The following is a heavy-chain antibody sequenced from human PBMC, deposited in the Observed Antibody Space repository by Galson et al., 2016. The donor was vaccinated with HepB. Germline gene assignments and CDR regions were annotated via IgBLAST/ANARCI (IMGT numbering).Heavy chain of an antibody. CDR1: ESSFTGYW. J-gene: IGHJ3*02. D-gene: IGHD3-10*01. Sequence: QSGAEVKKPGESLKISCKGSESSFTGYWIGWVRQMPGKGLEWMGIVYSGDSDARYSPSFQGQVTISADKSINTAYLQWSSLKASDTAIDYCARLVRGDAFDIWGQGTLVIVSS. CDR3: ARLVRGDAFDI. V-gene: IGHV5-51*01. CDR2: VYSGDSDA.